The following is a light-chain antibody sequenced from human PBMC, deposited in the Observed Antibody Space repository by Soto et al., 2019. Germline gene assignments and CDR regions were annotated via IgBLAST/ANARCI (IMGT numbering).Light chain of an antibody. V-gene: IGKV1-17*01. Sequence: DLQMTQSPSSLSASVGDRVTITCRASQGIRNDVGWYQQKAGKAPKHLISAASNLQRGVPSRFSGSGSGTEFTLTISSLQPEDFATYYCLQHNSYPRTFGEGTRLEIK. J-gene: IGKJ2*02. CDR2: AAS. CDR3: LQHNSYPRT. CDR1: QGIRND.